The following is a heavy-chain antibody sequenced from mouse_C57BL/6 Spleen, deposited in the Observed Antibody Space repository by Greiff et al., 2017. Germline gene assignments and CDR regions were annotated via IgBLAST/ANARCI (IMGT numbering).Heavy chain of an antibody. V-gene: IGHV1-54*01. D-gene: IGHD2-5*01. Sequence: QVQLQQSGAELVRPGTSVKVSCKASGYAFTNYLIEWVKQRPGQGLEWIGVINPGSGGTNYNEKFKGKATLTADKSSSTAYMQLSRLTSEDSAVYFCARLGYSNYEAYWGQGTLVTVSA. CDR3: ARLGYSNYEAY. CDR1: GYAFTNYL. CDR2: INPGSGGT. J-gene: IGHJ3*01.